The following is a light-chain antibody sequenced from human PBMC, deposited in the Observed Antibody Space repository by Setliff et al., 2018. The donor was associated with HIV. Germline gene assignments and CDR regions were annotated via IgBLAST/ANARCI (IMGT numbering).Light chain of an antibody. J-gene: IGLJ1*01. CDR3: AAWDDNLNGLV. V-gene: IGLV1-44*01. CDR2: RSN. CDR1: SSNIGSNA. Sequence: SALTQPPSACGTPGQRVFIFCSGNSSNIGSNAVSWYQHLPGTAPKLLIYRSNQRPSGVPDRFSGSKSGTAASLAISGLQSDDETDYFCAAWDDNLNGLVFGSGTKVTVL.